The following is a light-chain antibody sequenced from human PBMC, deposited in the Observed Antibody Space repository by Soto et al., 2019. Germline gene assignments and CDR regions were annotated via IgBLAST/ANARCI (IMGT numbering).Light chain of an antibody. Sequence: QSALTQPRSVSGSPGQSVTISCTGTSSDVGTYNYVSWCQHHPGKAPKLMLYDATKRPSGVPDRFSGSKSGNTASLTISGLQADDEADYYCCSYAGSYTGVFGGGTKLTVL. CDR1: SSDVGTYNY. CDR2: DAT. V-gene: IGLV2-11*01. J-gene: IGLJ3*02. CDR3: CSYAGSYTGV.